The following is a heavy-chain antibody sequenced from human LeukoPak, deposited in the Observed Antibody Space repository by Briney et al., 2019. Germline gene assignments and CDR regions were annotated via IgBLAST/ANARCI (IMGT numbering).Heavy chain of an antibody. Sequence: SETLSLTCTVSGGSISSYYWSWIRQPPGKGLEWVGYIYYSGSTNYNPSLKSRVTISVDTSKNQFSLKLSSVTAADTAVYYCARGVKQWLPFDYWGQGTLVTVSS. CDR3: ARGVKQWLPFDY. CDR2: IYYSGST. D-gene: IGHD6-19*01. V-gene: IGHV4-59*01. CDR1: GGSISSYY. J-gene: IGHJ4*02.